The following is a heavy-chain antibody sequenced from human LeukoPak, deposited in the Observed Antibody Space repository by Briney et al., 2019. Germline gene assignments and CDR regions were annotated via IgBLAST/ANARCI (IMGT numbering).Heavy chain of an antibody. Sequence: PSETLSLTCTVSGGSISGSSYYWGWIRQPPGKGLEWIGSIYYSGSTYYNPSLKSRVTISVDTSKNQFSPKLSSVTATDTAVYYCATYNWNRRSLDYWGQGTLVTVSS. J-gene: IGHJ4*02. CDR2: IYYSGST. D-gene: IGHD1-20*01. V-gene: IGHV4-39*07. CDR3: ATYNWNRRSLDY. CDR1: GGSISGSSYY.